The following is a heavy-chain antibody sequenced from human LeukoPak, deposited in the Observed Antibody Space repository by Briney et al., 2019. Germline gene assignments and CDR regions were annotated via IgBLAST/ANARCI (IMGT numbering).Heavy chain of an antibody. D-gene: IGHD5-18*01. V-gene: IGHV3-23*01. CDR2: ISGSGGDT. Sequence: GGSLRLSCAASGFTFSSYAMSWVRQAPGKGLEWVSAISGSGGDTYYADSVKGRFTISRDNSKNTLYLQMNSLRAEDTAVYYCAKSSGYCYVDGYYFEYWGQRTLVTVSS. J-gene: IGHJ4*02. CDR1: GFTFSSYA. CDR3: AKSSGYCYVDGYYFEY.